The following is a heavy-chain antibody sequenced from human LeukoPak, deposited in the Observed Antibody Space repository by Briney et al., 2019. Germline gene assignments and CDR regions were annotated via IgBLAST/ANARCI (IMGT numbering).Heavy chain of an antibody. CDR2: INSDGSTI. D-gene: IGHD6-13*01. CDR3: ARGVLHRGSSSEY. J-gene: IGHJ4*02. V-gene: IGHV3-74*01. CDR1: GITFNNYW. Sequence: QPGGSLRLSCAASGITFNNYWMHWVRQAPGKGLVWVPRINSDGSTITYADSVKGRFTISRDNAKNTLYLQMNSLRAEDTAVYYCARGVLHRGSSSEYWGQGTLVTVSS.